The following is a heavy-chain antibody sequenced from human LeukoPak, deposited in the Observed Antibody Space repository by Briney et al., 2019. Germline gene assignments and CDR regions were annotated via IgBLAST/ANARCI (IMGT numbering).Heavy chain of an antibody. V-gene: IGHV3-48*01. J-gene: IGHJ4*02. D-gene: IGHD1-14*01. CDR3: AREPNFDDHAFDY. CDR1: GFTFSSYS. Sequence: GGSLRLSCAASGFTFSSYSMNWVRQAPGKGLEWVSYINSRSSSIDYADSVKGRFTISRDNAKNSLYVQINSLRAEDTAIYYCAREPNFDDHAFDYWGQGTLLTVSS. CDR2: INSRSSSI.